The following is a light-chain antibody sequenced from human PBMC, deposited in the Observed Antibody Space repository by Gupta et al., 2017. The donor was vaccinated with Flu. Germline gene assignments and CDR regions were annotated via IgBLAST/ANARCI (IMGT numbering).Light chain of an antibody. CDR3: QTWDSTTGL. J-gene: IGLJ2*01. CDR2: QDT. Sequence: QKPGQSPLLVIYQDTKRPSGIPERFSGSNSGNTATLTISGTQAMDEADFYCQTWDSTTGLFGG. V-gene: IGLV3-1*01.